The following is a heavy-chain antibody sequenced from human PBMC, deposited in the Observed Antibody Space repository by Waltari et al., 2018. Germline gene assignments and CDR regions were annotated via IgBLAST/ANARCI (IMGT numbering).Heavy chain of an antibody. CDR2: ISGSGGST. CDR1: GFTFSSYA. J-gene: IGHJ4*02. V-gene: IGHV3-23*01. D-gene: IGHD6-19*01. CDR3: AKSDLDSSGWPYFDY. Sequence: EVQLLESGGGLVQPGGSLRLSCAASGFTFSSYAMSWVRQAPGKGLEWVSAISGSGGSTDYADSVKGRFTISRDNSKNTLYLQMNSLRAEDTAVYYCAKSDLDSSGWPYFDYWGQGTLVTVSS.